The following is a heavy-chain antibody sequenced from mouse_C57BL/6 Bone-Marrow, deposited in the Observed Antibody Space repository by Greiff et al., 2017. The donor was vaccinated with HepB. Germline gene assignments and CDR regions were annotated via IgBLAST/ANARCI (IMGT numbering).Heavy chain of an antibody. CDR3: AAGGIFYYAMDY. Sequence: VQLVESGAELARPGASVKLSCKASGYTFTSYGISWVKQRTGQGLEWIGEIYPRSGNTYYNEKFKGKATLTADKSSSTAYMELRSLTSEDSAVYFCAAGGIFYYAMDYWGQGTSVTVSS. D-gene: IGHD4-1*01. CDR2: IYPRSGNT. J-gene: IGHJ4*01. CDR1: GYTFTSYG. V-gene: IGHV1-81*01.